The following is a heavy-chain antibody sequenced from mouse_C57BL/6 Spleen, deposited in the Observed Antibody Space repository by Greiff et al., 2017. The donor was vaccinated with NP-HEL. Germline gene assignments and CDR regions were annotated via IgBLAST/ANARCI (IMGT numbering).Heavy chain of an antibody. CDR3: ARRGDDVGYFDV. Sequence: QVQLQQSGDELVRPGTSVKVSCKASGYAFTNYLIEWVKQRPGQGLEWIGVINPGSGGTNYNEKFKGKATLTADKSSSTAYMQLSSLTSEDSAVYFCARRGDDVGYFDVWGTGTTVTVSS. CDR2: INPGSGGT. J-gene: IGHJ1*03. CDR1: GYAFTNYL. V-gene: IGHV1-54*01. D-gene: IGHD2-12*01.